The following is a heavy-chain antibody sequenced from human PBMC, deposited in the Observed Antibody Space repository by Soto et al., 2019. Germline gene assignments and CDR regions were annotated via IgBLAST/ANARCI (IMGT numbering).Heavy chain of an antibody. J-gene: IGHJ6*02. CDR2: INAGNGNT. CDR3: ARDLLWSRGYYYYYGMDV. CDR1: GYTFATYA. V-gene: IGHV1-3*01. Sequence: QAHFVQSGAEVKKPGASVKVSCKASGYTFATYAMHWVRQAPGQRLEWMGWINAGNGNTKYSQKFQGRVTITRDTSASTAYMELSSLISEDTAVYYCARDLLWSRGYYYYYGMDVRDQGTTVTVSS. D-gene: IGHD3-10*01.